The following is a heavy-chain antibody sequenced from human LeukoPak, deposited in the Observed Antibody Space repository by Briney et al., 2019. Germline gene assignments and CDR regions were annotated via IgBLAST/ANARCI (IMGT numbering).Heavy chain of an antibody. CDR3: ATAPYGSGWYVRGFDP. Sequence: GASVKVSCKVSGYTLTELSMHWVRQAPGKGLEWMGGFDPEDDETIYAQKFQRRFTMTEATSTDTAYMELNNLTSEHPAVYYCATAPYGSGWYVRGFDPWGQGNRGNGSS. J-gene: IGHJ5*02. CDR2: FDPEDDET. CDR1: GYTLTELS. D-gene: IGHD6-19*01. V-gene: IGHV1-24*01.